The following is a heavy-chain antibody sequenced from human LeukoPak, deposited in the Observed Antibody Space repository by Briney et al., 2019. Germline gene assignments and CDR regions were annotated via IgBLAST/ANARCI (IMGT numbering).Heavy chain of an antibody. Sequence: GASVKVSCKASGYTFTSYYMHWVRQAPGQGLEWMGIINPSGGSTSYAQKFQGRVAMTRDTSTSTVYMELSSLRSEDTAVYYCARDVGSGWYDYWGQGTLVTVSS. J-gene: IGHJ4*02. CDR3: ARDVGSGWYDY. CDR2: INPSGGST. CDR1: GYTFTSYY. V-gene: IGHV1-46*01. D-gene: IGHD6-19*01.